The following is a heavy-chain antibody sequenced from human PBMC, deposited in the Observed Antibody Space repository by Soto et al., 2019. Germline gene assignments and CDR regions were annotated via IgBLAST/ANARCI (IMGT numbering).Heavy chain of an antibody. CDR2: IFESGAT. D-gene: IGHD1-7*01. CDR3: TTSHAGELNN. V-gene: IGHV4-4*02. Sequence: SETLSLTCAVSGGSIISSSWWTLVRQSPGKGLEWIGEIFESGATNYNPSLKSRLTMSVDKSKNQFSLNLSSLTAADTAVYFCTTSHAGELNNWGQGTLVTVSS. J-gene: IGHJ4*02. CDR1: GGSIISSSW.